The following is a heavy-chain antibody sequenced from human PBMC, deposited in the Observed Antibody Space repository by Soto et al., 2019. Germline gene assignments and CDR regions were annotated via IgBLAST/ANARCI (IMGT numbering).Heavy chain of an antibody. Sequence: SCPTLVNPTETLTLTCTVCGFSLSNARMSVSWIRQPPGKALEWLAHIFSNDAKSYSASLKNRLTISKDTSKSQVVLTMTKMDPVDTATYYCARIRGWGWLGPNDYWGQGTLVTVSS. J-gene: IGHJ4*02. V-gene: IGHV2-26*01. D-gene: IGHD3-10*01. CDR2: IFSNDAK. CDR1: GFSLSNARMS. CDR3: ARIRGWGWLGPNDY.